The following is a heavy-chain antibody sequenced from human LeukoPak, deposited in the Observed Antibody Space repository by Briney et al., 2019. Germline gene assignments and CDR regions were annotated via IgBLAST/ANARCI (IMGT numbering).Heavy chain of an antibody. V-gene: IGHV3-48*04. J-gene: IGHJ3*02. CDR2: ICSSSTTI. Sequence: GGSLRLFCAASGFTLSSYSMIWVRQAPGKGLEWVSYICSSSTTIYYADSVKDRFTISSDNAKNTLYLQMNSLVAEDTAVYYCARRRARVRGENVFDIWGLGTMVTVSS. CDR3: ARRRARVRGENVFDI. CDR1: GFTLSSYS. D-gene: IGHD3-10*01.